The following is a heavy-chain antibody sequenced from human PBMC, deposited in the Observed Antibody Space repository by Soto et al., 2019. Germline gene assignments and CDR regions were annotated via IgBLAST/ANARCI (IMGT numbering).Heavy chain of an antibody. CDR2: ISSSSGYI. Sequence: EVQLVESGGGLVKPGGSLRLSCAASGLTFSTYTMNWVRQAPGKGLEWVSSISSSSGYIYYADSVKGRFTISGDNAKKSLYLQMNSLRAEDTAVYYCARDGAVAGKLDYWGQGTLVTVSS. CDR1: GLTFSTYT. CDR3: ARDGAVAGKLDY. D-gene: IGHD6-19*01. V-gene: IGHV3-21*01. J-gene: IGHJ4*02.